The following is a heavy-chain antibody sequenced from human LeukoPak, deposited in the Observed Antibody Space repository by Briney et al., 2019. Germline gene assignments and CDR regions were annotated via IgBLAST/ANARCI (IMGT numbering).Heavy chain of an antibody. CDR2: IKQDGSEK. CDR3: ARDWGIAVAGRGEKDY. J-gene: IGHJ4*02. Sequence: RGSLRLSCADSGFTFSSYWMSWVRQAPGKGLEWVANIKQDGSEKYYVDSVKGRFTISRDNAKNSLYLQMNSLRAEDTAVYYCARDWGIAVAGRGEKDYWGQGTLVTVSP. CDR1: GFTFSSYW. D-gene: IGHD6-19*01. V-gene: IGHV3-7*01.